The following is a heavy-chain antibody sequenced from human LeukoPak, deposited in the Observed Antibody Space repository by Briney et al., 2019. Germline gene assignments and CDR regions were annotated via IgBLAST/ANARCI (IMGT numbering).Heavy chain of an antibody. J-gene: IGHJ4*02. CDR1: GFIVSSNH. CDR2: IYSGGYSGGGP. Sequence: PGGSLRLSCAVSGFIVSSNHMNWVRQAPGKGLEWVSVIYSGGYSGGGPFYADSVKGRFTTSRDSSKNTLFLQMNSLRAEDTAVYYCARDVYGDGYNSFDYWGLGISVTVSS. V-gene: IGHV3-66*01. D-gene: IGHD5-24*01. CDR3: ARDVYGDGYNSFDY.